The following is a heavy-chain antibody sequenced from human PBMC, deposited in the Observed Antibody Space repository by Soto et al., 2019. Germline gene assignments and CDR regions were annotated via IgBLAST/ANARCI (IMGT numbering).Heavy chain of an antibody. CDR2: ISSSSYI. V-gene: IGHV3-21*01. J-gene: IGHJ4*02. Sequence: GGSLRLSCAASGFTFSSYSMNWVRQAPGKGLEWVSSISSSSYIYYADSVKGRFTISRDNAKNSLYLQMNSLRAEDTAVYYCARGLGSSGVGSYWGQGTLVTVSS. CDR3: ARGLGSSGVGSY. CDR1: GFTFSSYS. D-gene: IGHD1-26*01.